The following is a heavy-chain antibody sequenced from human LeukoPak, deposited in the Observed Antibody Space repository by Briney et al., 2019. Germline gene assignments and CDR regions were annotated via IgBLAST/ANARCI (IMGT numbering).Heavy chain of an antibody. CDR3: ARDESESSLNAFDF. J-gene: IGHJ3*01. V-gene: IGHV1-2*02. D-gene: IGHD6-6*01. CDR2: INLKSGGT. CDR1: GFTFIDYH. Sequence: ASVKVSCKASGFTFIDYHIHWVRQAPGQGLEWMGWINLKSGGTHSAQNFQGRVTMTRATSISTTYLDLSNLRSDDTAVYYCARDESESSLNAFDFWGQGTMVTVSS.